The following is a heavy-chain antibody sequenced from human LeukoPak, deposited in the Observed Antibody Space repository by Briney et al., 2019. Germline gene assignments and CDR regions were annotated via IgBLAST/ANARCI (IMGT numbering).Heavy chain of an antibody. CDR2: IDPSGSYT. D-gene: IGHD6-13*01. Sequence: GESLKISCKGSGYSFTTYWISWVRQMPGKGLEWMGRIDPSGSYTNYSPSFQGHVTISADKSSSTAYLQWSSLKASDTAMYYCASSSKGSTWYRFDYWGQGTLVTVSS. CDR3: ASSSKGSTWYRFDY. V-gene: IGHV5-10-1*01. CDR1: GYSFTTYW. J-gene: IGHJ4*02.